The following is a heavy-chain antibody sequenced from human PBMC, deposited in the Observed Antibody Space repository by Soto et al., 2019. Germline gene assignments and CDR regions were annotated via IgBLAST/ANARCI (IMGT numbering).Heavy chain of an antibody. D-gene: IGHD3-22*01. J-gene: IGHJ4*02. V-gene: IGHV1-24*01. Sequence: ASVKVSCKVSGYTLTELSMHWVRQAPGKGLEWMGGFDPEDGETIYAQKFQGRVTMTEDTSTDTAYMELSSLRSEDTAVYYCATRDYYDSSGYYTLDYWGQGTLVTVSS. CDR2: FDPEDGET. CDR3: ATRDYYDSSGYYTLDY. CDR1: GYTLTELS.